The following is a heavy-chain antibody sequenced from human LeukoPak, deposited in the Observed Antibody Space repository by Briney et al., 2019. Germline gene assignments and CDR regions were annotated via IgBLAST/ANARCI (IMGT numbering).Heavy chain of an antibody. CDR1: GFTFSSYT. D-gene: IGHD6-13*01. CDR3: AKDPFIAAAGTGYYYMDV. Sequence: GGSLRLSCAASGFTFSSYTMTWVRQAPGEGLEWVSGISGSGDTTYYADSVKGRFTISRDNSKNTLYLQMNSLRAEDTAVYFCAKDPFIAAAGTGYYYMDVWGKGTTVTVSS. J-gene: IGHJ6*03. CDR2: ISGSGDTT. V-gene: IGHV3-23*01.